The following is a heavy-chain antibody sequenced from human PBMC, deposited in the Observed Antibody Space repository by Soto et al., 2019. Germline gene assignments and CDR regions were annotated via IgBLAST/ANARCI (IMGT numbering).Heavy chain of an antibody. J-gene: IGHJ5*02. V-gene: IGHV1-2*04. CDR1: GYTFTGYY. CDR2: INPNSGGT. D-gene: IGHD3-22*01. Sequence: ASVKVSCKASGYTFTGYYMHWVRQAPGQGLEWMGWINPNSGGTNYAQKFQGWVTMTRDTSISTAYMELSRLSSDDTAVYYCARDKNHDSSGYYYAPYNWFDPWGQGTLVTVSS. CDR3: ARDKNHDSSGYYYAPYNWFDP.